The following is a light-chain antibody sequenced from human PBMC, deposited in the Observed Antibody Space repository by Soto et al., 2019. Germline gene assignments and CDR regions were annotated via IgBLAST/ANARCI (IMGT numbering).Light chain of an antibody. Sequence: QSALTQAASVSGSPGQSITISCTGTSSDVGGYNYVSWYQQFPGKVPKLLIYNVSNRPSGVSNRFSGSKSGNTASLTISGLQAEDEADYFCSSYTTSSTRVFGTGTKLTVL. J-gene: IGLJ1*01. CDR2: NVS. CDR3: SSYTTSSTRV. V-gene: IGLV2-14*01. CDR1: SSDVGGYNY.